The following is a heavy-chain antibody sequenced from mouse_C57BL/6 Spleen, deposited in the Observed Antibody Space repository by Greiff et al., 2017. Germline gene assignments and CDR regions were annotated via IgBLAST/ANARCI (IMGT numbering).Heavy chain of an antibody. D-gene: IGHD2-5*01. CDR1: GYTFTSYW. Sequence: QVQLQQPGAELVRPGSSVKLSCKASGYTFTSYWMHWVKQRPIQGLEWIGNIDPSDSETHYNQKFKDKATLTVDKSSSTAYMQLSSLTSEDSAVYYCARGYYSNYVAWFAYWGQGTLVTVSA. CDR2: IDPSDSET. V-gene: IGHV1-52*01. J-gene: IGHJ3*01. CDR3: ARGYYSNYVAWFAY.